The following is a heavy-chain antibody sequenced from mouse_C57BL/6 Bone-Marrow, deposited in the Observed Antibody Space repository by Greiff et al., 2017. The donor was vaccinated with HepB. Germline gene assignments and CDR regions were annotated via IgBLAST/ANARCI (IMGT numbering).Heavy chain of an antibody. CDR2: INPNYGTT. D-gene: IGHD1-1*01. Sequence: LVESGPELVKPGASVKISCKASGYSFTDYNMNWVKQSNGKSLEWIGVINPNYGTTSYNQKLKGQATLTVDQSSSTAYMQLNSLTSEDSAVYYCARGGITTVVEYFDYWGQGTTLTVSS. V-gene: IGHV1-39*01. CDR3: ARGGITTVVEYFDY. CDR1: GYSFTDYN. J-gene: IGHJ2*01.